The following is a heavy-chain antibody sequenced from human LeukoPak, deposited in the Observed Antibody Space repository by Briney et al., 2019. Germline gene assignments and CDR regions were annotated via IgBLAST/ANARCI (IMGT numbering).Heavy chain of an antibody. D-gene: IGHD6-19*01. V-gene: IGHV4-59*04. CDR3: ARNTSVISVVGPDNWYFDL. J-gene: IGHJ2*01. Sequence: TGGSLRLSXAASGFTFSTYEMNWVRQAPGKGLQWIGSIYYSGSTSYNPSLKSRVTMSVDTSKNQFSLKLSSVTAADTAVYYCARNTSVISVVGPDNWYFDLWGRGTLVTVSS. CDR2: IYYSGST. CDR1: GFTFSTYE.